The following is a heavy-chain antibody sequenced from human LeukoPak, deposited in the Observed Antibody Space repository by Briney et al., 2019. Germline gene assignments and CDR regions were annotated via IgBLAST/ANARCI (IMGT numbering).Heavy chain of an antibody. J-gene: IGHJ4*02. CDR3: AKGESGSYLAYFDY. CDR2: ISGSDGST. Sequence: GGSLRLYCAASGFTFSNYAMGWVRQAPGKGLEWVSAISGSDGSTFYADSVKGRFTISRDNSKNTLYLQMNSLRAEHTALYYCAKGESGSYLAYFDYWGQGNLVTVSS. D-gene: IGHD1-26*01. V-gene: IGHV3-23*01. CDR1: GFTFSNYA.